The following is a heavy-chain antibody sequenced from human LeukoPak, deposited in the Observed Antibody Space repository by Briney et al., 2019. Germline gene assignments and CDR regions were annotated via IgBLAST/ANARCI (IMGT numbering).Heavy chain of an antibody. CDR2: ISGSGGST. Sequence: GGSLRLPCAASGFTFSSYAMSWVRQAPGKGLEWVSAISGSGGSTYYADSVKGRFTISRDNSKNTLYLQMNSLRTEDSAVYYCANEWLHISGTYKANNWGQGTLVTVSS. J-gene: IGHJ4*02. V-gene: IGHV3-23*01. CDR1: GFTFSSYA. CDR3: ANEWLHISGTYKANN. D-gene: IGHD3-10*01.